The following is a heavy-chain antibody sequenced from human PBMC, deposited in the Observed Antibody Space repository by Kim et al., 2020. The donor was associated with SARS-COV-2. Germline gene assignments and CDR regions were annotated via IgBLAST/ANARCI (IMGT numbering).Heavy chain of an antibody. V-gene: IGHV3-30*07. J-gene: IGHJ5*02. D-gene: IGHD3-3*01. Sequence: VKGRFTISRDNSKNTLDLRMNSLRAEDTAVYYCARDPQGLYYDFWSGYYAWGQGTLVTVSS. CDR3: ARDPQGLYYDFWSGYYA.